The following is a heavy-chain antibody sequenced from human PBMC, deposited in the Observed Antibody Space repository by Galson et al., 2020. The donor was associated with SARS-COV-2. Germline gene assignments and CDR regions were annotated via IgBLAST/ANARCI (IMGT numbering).Heavy chain of an antibody. V-gene: IGHV3-21*01. Sequence: GESLKISCAASGFTFSSYSMNWVRQAPGKGLEWVSSISSSSSYIYYADSVKGRFTISRDNAKNSLYLQMNSLRAEDTAVYYCARDFDSSGYLPAYFDYWGQGTLVTVSS. CDR2: ISSSSSYI. D-gene: IGHD3-22*01. CDR3: ARDFDSSGYLPAYFDY. J-gene: IGHJ4*02. CDR1: GFTFSSYS.